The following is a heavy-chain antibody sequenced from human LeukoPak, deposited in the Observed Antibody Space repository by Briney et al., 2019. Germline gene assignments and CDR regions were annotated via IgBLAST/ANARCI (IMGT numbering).Heavy chain of an antibody. CDR2: ISYDGSNK. Sequence: GGSLRLSCAASGFIFSSYAMHWVRQAPGKGLEWVAVISYDGSNKYYADSVKGRFTISRDNSKNTLYLQMDSLRAEDTAVYYCARDQRCSGGSCYPGFDYWRRGTLVSVPS. CDR3: ARDQRCSGGSCYPGFDY. CDR1: GFIFSSYA. D-gene: IGHD2-15*01. J-gene: IGHJ4*02. V-gene: IGHV3-30*04.